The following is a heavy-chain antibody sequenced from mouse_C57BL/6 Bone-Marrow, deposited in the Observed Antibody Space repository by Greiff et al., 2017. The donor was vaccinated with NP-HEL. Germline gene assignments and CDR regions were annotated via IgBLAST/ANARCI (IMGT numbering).Heavy chain of an antibody. V-gene: IGHV1-63*01. CDR2: IYPGGGYT. CDR3: ARRTTVGARYWYFDV. D-gene: IGHD1-1*01. CDR1: GYTFTNYW. Sequence: QVQLQQSGAELVRPGTSVKLSCKASGYTFTNYWIGWAKQRPGHGLEWIGDIYPGGGYTNYNEKFKGKATLTADKSSSTAYMQFSSLTSEDSAIYYCARRTTVGARYWYFDVWGTGTTVTVSS. J-gene: IGHJ1*03.